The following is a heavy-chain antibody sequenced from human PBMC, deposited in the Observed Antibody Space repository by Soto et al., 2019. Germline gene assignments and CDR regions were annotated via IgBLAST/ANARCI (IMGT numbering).Heavy chain of an antibody. CDR1: GGSISSGGYY. J-gene: IGHJ4*02. V-gene: IGHV4-31*03. CDR2: IYYSGST. Sequence: SETLSLTCTVSGGSISSGGYYWSWIRQHPGKGLEWIGYIYYSGSTYYNPSLKSRVTISVDTSKNQFSLKLSSVTAADTAVYYCARGNPGSSSPSIDYWGQGTLVTVSS. CDR3: ARGNPGSSSPSIDY. D-gene: IGHD6-6*01.